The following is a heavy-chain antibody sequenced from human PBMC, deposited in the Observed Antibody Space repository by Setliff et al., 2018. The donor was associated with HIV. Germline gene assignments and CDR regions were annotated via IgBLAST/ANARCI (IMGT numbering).Heavy chain of an antibody. V-gene: IGHV4-59*01. CDR3: ARGEPPTD. CDR2: IYYSGNA. J-gene: IGHJ1*01. CDR1: EFTFSSYS. Sequence: GSLRLSCAASEFTFSSYSMNWVRQAPGKGLEWIGYIYYSGNAKYNPSLKSRVTISVDTSKNQFSLNLRSATAADTAVYFCARGEPPTDWGQGTLVTVSS.